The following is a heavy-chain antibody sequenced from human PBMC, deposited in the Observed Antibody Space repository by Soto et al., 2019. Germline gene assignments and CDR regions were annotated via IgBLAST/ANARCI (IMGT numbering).Heavy chain of an antibody. D-gene: IGHD1-1*01. V-gene: IGHV4-34*01. Sequence: QVQLQQWGAGLLKPTETLSLTCAVYGGFVSSGSYYWSWIRQPPGKGLEWIGEMSHSGGTHFNPSLKSRDTISVDTSKNQFSLKMSSVTAADSALYYCARVDRGTATTVVDAFDIWGPGTMVTVSS. CDR1: GGFVSSGSYY. CDR3: ARVDRGTATTVVDAFDI. J-gene: IGHJ3*02. CDR2: MSHSGGT.